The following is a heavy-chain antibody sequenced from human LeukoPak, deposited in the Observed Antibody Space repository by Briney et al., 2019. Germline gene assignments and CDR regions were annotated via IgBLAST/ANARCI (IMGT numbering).Heavy chain of an antibody. CDR3: ARSRRRGYCSSTSCYRADAFDI. D-gene: IGHD2-2*01. Sequence: KPSETLSLTCAVYGGSFSGYYWSWIRQPPGKGLEWIGEINHSGSTNYNPSLKSRVTISVDTSKNQFSLKLSSVTAADTAVYYCARSRRRGYCSSTSCYRADAFDIWGQGTMVTVSS. CDR2: INHSGST. V-gene: IGHV4-34*01. J-gene: IGHJ3*02. CDR1: GGSFSGYY.